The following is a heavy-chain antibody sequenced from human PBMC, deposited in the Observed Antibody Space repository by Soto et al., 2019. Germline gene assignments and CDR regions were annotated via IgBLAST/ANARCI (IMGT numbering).Heavy chain of an antibody. D-gene: IGHD3-16*01. Sequence: QVQLQESGPGLVTPSETLSITCAVSGGPINTTNWWAWVRLPPGKGLEWIGELHPDGTTNYNPSLESRITMSLDKANNHVSLKLTSVTAADTAIYYCATQTISYTWGVWGRGTTVTGSS. J-gene: IGHJ6*02. CDR1: GGPINTTNW. V-gene: IGHV4-4*02. CDR2: LHPDGTT. CDR3: ATQTISYTWGV.